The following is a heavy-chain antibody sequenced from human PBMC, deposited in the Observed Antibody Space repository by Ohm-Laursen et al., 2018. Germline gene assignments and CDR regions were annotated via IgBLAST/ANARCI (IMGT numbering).Heavy chain of an antibody. D-gene: IGHD4-11*01. CDR1: GFTFSSYA. CDR2: ISGSGTST. J-gene: IGHJ4*02. CDR3: AKYSNYFSSGLPSLDH. Sequence: SFRLSCAASGFTFSSYAMSWVRQAPGRGLEWVSSISGSGTSTYYADSVKGRFAISRDNSKNTLYLQMNSLRAEDTAVYYCAKYSNYFSSGLPSLDHWGQGTLVTVSS. V-gene: IGHV3-23*01.